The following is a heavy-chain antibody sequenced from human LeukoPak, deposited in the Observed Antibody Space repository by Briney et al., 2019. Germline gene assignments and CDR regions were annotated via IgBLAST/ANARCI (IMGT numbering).Heavy chain of an antibody. CDR2: IYYSGST. CDR3: ARVVPAGGWFDP. D-gene: IGHD2-2*01. J-gene: IGHJ5*02. CDR1: GGSISSYY. Sequence: SETLSLTCTVSGGSISSYYWSWIRQPPGKGLEWIGYIYYSGSTNYTPSLKSRVTISVDTSKNQFSLKLSSVTAADTAVYYCARVVPAGGWFDPWGQGTLVTVSS. V-gene: IGHV4-59*01.